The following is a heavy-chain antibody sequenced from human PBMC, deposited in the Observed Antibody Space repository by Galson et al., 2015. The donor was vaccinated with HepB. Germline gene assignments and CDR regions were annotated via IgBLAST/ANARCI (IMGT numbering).Heavy chain of an antibody. J-gene: IGHJ4*02. CDR1: GFNFSDYY. D-gene: IGHD2-8*02. CDR2: IRSRSRHT. CDR3: ARVYCTGGSCYGTGFDY. V-gene: IGHV3-11*06. Sequence: SLRLSCAASGFNFSDYYMSWIRQAPGKGLGWVSYIRSRSRHTNYADSVKGRFTISRDNAKSSLYLQMNSLRVEDTAVYYCARVYCTGGSCYGTGFDYWGQGILVTVSS.